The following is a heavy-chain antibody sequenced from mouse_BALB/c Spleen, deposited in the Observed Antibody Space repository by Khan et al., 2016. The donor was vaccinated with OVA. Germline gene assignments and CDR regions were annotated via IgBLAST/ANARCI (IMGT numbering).Heavy chain of an antibody. V-gene: IGHV1S136*01. Sequence: VQLQQSGPELVEPGASVKMSCKASGYTFTNYVMHWVKQKPGQGLEWIGYINPYNAGTRYNEKFKGKATLTSDLSSTTASMELSSLTSEDSAVYYCAREASSWDFSFPYGGPGTLVTGSA. CDR2: INPYNAGT. J-gene: IGHJ3*01. CDR3: AREASSWDFSFPY. D-gene: IGHD4-1*01. CDR1: GYTFTNYV.